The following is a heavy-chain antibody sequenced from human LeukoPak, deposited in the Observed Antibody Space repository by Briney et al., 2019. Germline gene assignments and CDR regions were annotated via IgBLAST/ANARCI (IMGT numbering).Heavy chain of an antibody. Sequence: PGGSLRLSCAASGYTFSDYNMRWIRQAPGKGLEWVSSISRSGSTKYYADSVKGRFTISRDNAKNSLYLQMNSLRAEDTAVYYCARDNNGEMATIRYFDYWGQGTLVTVSS. V-gene: IGHV3-11*04. CDR2: ISRSGSTK. CDR1: GYTFSDYN. J-gene: IGHJ4*02. CDR3: ARDNNGEMATIRYFDY. D-gene: IGHD5-24*01.